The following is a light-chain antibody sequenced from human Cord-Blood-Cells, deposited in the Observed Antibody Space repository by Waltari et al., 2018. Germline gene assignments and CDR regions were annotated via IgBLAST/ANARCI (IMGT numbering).Light chain of an antibody. J-gene: IGLJ3*02. V-gene: IGLV2-14*01. Sequence: QSALTQPASVSGSPGQSITISCTGTTSDVGGYNYVSWYQQHPGKAPKLMIYDVSKRPSVVSNRFSGSKSGNTASLTISGLQAEDEADYYCSSYTSSSTWVLGGGTKLTVL. CDR1: TSDVGGYNY. CDR3: SSYTSSSTWV. CDR2: DVS.